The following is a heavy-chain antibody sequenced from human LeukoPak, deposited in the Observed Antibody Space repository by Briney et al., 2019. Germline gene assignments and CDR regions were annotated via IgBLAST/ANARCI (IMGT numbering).Heavy chain of an antibody. CDR1: GYSISSGNY. V-gene: IGHV4-38-2*02. D-gene: IGHD6-13*01. CDR2: IYHSGAI. CDR3: ARGLGRQQLVSPFFY. J-gene: IGHJ4*02. Sequence: SETLCPTCTLSGYSISSGNYWGWIRQPPGKELEWLASIYHSGAIYYNPTLQSRVTISVDTSKNQSSLKLTSVTAADTAVYYCARGLGRQQLVSPFFYWGQGTLVTVSS.